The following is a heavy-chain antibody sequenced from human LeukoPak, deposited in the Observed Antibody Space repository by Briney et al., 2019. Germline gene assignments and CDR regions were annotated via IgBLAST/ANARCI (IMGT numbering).Heavy chain of an antibody. CDR3: TRAGLYSSGWSFDY. CDR1: GFTFSSYS. D-gene: IGHD6-19*01. CDR2: ISSSSSPI. Sequence: GGSLRLSCAASGFTFSSYSMNWVRQAPGKGLEWVSYISSSSSPIYYADSVKGRFTISRDNAKNSLYLQMKSLRAEDTAVYYCTRAGLYSSGWSFDYWGQGTLVTVSS. J-gene: IGHJ4*02. V-gene: IGHV3-48*01.